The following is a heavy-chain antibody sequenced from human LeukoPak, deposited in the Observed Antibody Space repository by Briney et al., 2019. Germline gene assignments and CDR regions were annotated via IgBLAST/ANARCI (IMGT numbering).Heavy chain of an antibody. CDR2: IIPIFGTA. J-gene: IGHJ4*02. CDR1: GGSFSSYA. CDR3: ARGGSSGFDY. Sequence: SVKVSCKASGGSFSSYAISWVRQAPGQGLEWMGRIIPIFGTANYAQKFQGRVTITTDESTSTAYMELSSLRSEDTAVYYCARGGSSGFDYWGQGTLVTVSS. D-gene: IGHD3-22*01. V-gene: IGHV1-69*05.